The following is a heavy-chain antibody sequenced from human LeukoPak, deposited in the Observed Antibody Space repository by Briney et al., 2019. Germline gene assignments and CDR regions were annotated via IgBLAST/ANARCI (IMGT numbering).Heavy chain of an antibody. CDR3: ANDGPRDTLDY. J-gene: IGHJ4*02. Sequence: PGGSLRLSCAASGFTFDDYAMHWVRQAPGKGLEWVSLISGDGGSTYYADSVKGRFTISRDNSKNSLYLQMNSLRTEDTALYYCANDGPRDTLDYWRQGTLVSDCS. D-gene: IGHD5-18*01. CDR2: ISGDGGST. V-gene: IGHV3-43*02. CDR1: GFTFDDYA.